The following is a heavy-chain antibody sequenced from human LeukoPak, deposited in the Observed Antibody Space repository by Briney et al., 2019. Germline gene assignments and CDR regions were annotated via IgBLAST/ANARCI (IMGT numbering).Heavy chain of an antibody. CDR2: IYYSGSS. CDR3: ARERRGIAARTYYYYYMDV. V-gene: IGHV4-39*07. J-gene: IGHJ6*03. CDR1: GGSIRSSSYY. Sequence: SETLSLTCTVSGGSIRSSSYYWGWIRQPPGKGLEWIGSIYYSGSSYYNPSLKSRVTISVDTSKNQFSLKLSSVTAADTAVYYCARERRGIAARTYYYYYMDVWGKGTTVTVSS. D-gene: IGHD6-6*01.